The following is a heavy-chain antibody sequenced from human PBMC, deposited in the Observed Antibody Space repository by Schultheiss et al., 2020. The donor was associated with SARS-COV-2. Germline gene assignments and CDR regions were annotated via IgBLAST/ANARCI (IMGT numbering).Heavy chain of an antibody. J-gene: IGHJ6*02. CDR3: AASAAADYDFWSGYYSEGRYYYYGMDV. CDR2: IVVGSGNT. Sequence: KISCKASGFTFTSSAMQWVRQARGQRLEWIGWIVVGSGNTNYAQKFQERVTITRDMSTSTAYMELSSLRSEDTAVYYCAASAAADYDFWSGYYSEGRYYYYGMDVWGQGTTVTVSS. D-gene: IGHD3-3*01. V-gene: IGHV1-58*02. CDR1: GFTFTSSA.